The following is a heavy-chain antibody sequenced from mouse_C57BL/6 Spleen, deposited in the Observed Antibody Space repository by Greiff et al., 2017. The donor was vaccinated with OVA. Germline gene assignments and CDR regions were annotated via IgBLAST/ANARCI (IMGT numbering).Heavy chain of an antibody. Sequence: ESGPGILQPSQTLSLTCSFSGFSLSSYGMGVGWIRQPTGKGLEWLAHIWWGDDKYYNPAPKSRLTISKDTSKNQGFLKIANVDTADTATYYCARIENDYDEGGFAYWGQGTLVTVSA. D-gene: IGHD2-4*01. CDR3: ARIENDYDEGGFAY. CDR2: IWWGDDK. V-gene: IGHV8-8*01. J-gene: IGHJ3*01. CDR1: GFSLSSYGMG.